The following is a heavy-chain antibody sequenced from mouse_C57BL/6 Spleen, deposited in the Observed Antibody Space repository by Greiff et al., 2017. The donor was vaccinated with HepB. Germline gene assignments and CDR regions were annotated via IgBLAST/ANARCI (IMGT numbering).Heavy chain of an antibody. D-gene: IGHD1-1*01. CDR1: GYTFTSYW. CDR2: IDPNSGGT. Sequence: VQLQQSGAELVKPGASVKLSCKASGYTFTSYWMHWVKQRPGRGLEWIGRIDPNSGGTKYNEKFKRKATLTVDKPSSTAYMQLSSLTSEDSAVYYCARATVVARGCFDYWGQGTTLTVSS. CDR3: ARATVVARGCFDY. V-gene: IGHV1-72*01. J-gene: IGHJ2*01.